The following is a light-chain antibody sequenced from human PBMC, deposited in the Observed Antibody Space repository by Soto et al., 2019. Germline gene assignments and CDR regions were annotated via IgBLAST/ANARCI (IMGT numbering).Light chain of an antibody. CDR3: SSYAGSNNYV. Sequence: QSALTQPPSASRSPGQSVTISCTGTSGDVGGYNYVSWYQQHPGKAPKLMIFEVSERPSGVPDRFSASKSGNTASLTVSGLQAEDEADYYCSSYAGSNNYVFGTGTKLTVL. CDR1: SGDVGGYNY. J-gene: IGLJ1*01. V-gene: IGLV2-8*01. CDR2: EVS.